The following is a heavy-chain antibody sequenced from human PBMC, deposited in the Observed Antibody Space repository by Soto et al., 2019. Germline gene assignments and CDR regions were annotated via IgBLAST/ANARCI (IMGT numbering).Heavy chain of an antibody. CDR2: IWYDGSNK. J-gene: IGHJ6*02. V-gene: IGHV3-33*01. Sequence: LRLSCAASGFTFSSYGMHWVRQAPGKGLEWVAVIWYDGSNKYYADSVKGRFTISRDNSKNTLYLQMNSLRAEDTAVYYCARVDPYYYYGMDVWGQGTTVTVSS. CDR1: GFTFSSYG. CDR3: ARVDPYYYYGMDV. D-gene: IGHD2-2*03.